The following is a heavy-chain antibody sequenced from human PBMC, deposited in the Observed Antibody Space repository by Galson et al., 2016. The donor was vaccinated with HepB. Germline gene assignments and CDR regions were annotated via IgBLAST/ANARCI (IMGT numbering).Heavy chain of an antibody. V-gene: IGHV5-51*01. Sequence: QSGAEVKKPGESLKISRKGSGYSFTNHWIGWVRQMPGKGLEWMGIIDPDDSDTRYSPSFQGQVTISADKSISTAYLQWSSLKASDSAMYYCARREGNPHYYGMDVWGQGTTVIVSS. D-gene: IGHD4-23*01. CDR3: ARREGNPHYYGMDV. CDR1: GYSFTNHW. CDR2: IDPDDSDT. J-gene: IGHJ6*02.